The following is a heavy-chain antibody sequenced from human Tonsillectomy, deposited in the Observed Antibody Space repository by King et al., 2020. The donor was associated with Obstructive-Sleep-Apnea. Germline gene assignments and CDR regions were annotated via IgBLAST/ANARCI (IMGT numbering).Heavy chain of an antibody. CDR1: GYSFPTYW. V-gene: IGHV5-51*01. CDR2: IYPGDSDT. J-gene: IGHJ3*02. CDR3: ARLRSSYCDSTSCRGGAFDI. Sequence: EVQLVESGAEVKKPGESLKISCKASGYSFPTYWIGWVSQMPGKGLEWMGIIYPGDSDTRYSPSFQGQVTISADKSISTAYLQWSSLKASDTAMYYCARLRSSYCDSTSCRGGAFDIWGQGTMVTVSS. D-gene: IGHD2-2*01.